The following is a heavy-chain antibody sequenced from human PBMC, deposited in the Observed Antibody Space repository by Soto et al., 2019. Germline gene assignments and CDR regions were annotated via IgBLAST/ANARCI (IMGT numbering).Heavy chain of an antibody. CDR2: ISGSGGII. Sequence: DVQLLESGGGLVQPGGSLRLSCEASGFTFSSYAMTWVRQSPGDGLEWVSAISGSGGIIYYPNSVKGRFTVFRDNSKDTLYLQINGLRVDDTAVYYCAKVRPSLGGTGSVAMDVWGQGTTVNVSS. D-gene: IGHD1-1*01. CDR3: AKVRPSLGGTGSVAMDV. CDR1: GFTFSSYA. J-gene: IGHJ6*02. V-gene: IGHV3-23*01.